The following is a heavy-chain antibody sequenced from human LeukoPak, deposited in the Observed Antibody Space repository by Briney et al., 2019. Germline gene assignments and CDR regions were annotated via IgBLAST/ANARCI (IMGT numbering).Heavy chain of an antibody. CDR1: GGSISNYY. J-gene: IGHJ3*02. Sequence: SETLSLTCSISGGSISNYYWSWIRQPPGKGLEWIAYINYSGSTNYNPSLKSRVTISVDTSKNHFSLTLSSVTAADTAVYYCARFGGPHAFDIWGQGTMVTVSS. D-gene: IGHD3-3*01. V-gene: IGHV4-59*01. CDR3: ARFGGPHAFDI. CDR2: INYSGST.